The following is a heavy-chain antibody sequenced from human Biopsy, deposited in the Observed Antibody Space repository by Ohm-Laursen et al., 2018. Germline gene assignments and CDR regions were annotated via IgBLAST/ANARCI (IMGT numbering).Heavy chain of an antibody. CDR3: ARATNSTGWPYYYFYGMDV. Sequence: GTLSLTCTVSGGSISSDYWSWIRQSPGKGLEWIGYISNSGSTNYNPSLKSRVTISVDTSKNQFSLRLNSVTAADTAVYYCARATNSTGWPYYYFYGMDVWGQGTTVTVSS. CDR2: ISNSGST. D-gene: IGHD2/OR15-2a*01. CDR1: GGSISSDY. V-gene: IGHV4-59*01. J-gene: IGHJ6*02.